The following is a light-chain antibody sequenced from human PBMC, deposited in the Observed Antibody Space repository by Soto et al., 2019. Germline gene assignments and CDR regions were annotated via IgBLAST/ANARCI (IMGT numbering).Light chain of an antibody. J-gene: IGKJ2*01. CDR1: QSISIN. CDR3: HQYYNTPRT. CDR2: GAS. Sequence: EVVMTQSPATLSVSPGEIVALSFRASQSISINLAWIQQKPGQGPRLLMIGASTRATGVPDRFSGSGSGTDFTLTISSVQAEDVAVYYCHQYYNTPRTFGQGTKVDIK. V-gene: IGKV3-15*01.